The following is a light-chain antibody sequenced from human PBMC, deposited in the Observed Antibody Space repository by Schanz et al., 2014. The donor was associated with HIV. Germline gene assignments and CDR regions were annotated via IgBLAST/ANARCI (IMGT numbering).Light chain of an antibody. J-gene: IGLJ2*01. V-gene: IGLV2-14*02. CDR2: EVS. CDR1: TSDIGTYDL. CDR3: SSYANTDTVL. Sequence: QSALTQPASVSGSPGQSITISCTGTTSDIGTYDLVSWYQQHPGRAPKLLIYEVSKRPSGVSSRFSGSKSGSTASLTISGLQAEDESDYYCSSYANTDTVLFGGGTKLTVL.